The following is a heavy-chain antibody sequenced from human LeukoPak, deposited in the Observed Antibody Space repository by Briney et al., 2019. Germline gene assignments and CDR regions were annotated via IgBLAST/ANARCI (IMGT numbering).Heavy chain of an antibody. CDR1: GGSFSGYY. Sequence: PSETLSLTCAVYGGSFSGYYWSWIRQPPGKGLEWIGEINHSGSTNYNPSLKSRVTISVDTSKNQFSLKLSSVTAADTAVYYCARSVLTTYGIWGQGTMVTVSS. CDR3: ARSVLTTYGI. J-gene: IGHJ3*02. CDR2: INHSGST. D-gene: IGHD4-17*01. V-gene: IGHV4-34*01.